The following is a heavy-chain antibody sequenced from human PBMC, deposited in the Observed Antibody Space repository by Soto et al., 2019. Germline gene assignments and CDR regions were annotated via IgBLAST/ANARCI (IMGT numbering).Heavy chain of an antibody. CDR1: GGSISSYY. D-gene: IGHD3-10*01. CDR3: ARTFRGVTEYLQH. Sequence: TSETLSLTCTVSGGSISSYYWSWIRQPPGKGLEWIGYIYYSGSTNYNPSLKSRVTISVDTSKNQFSLKLSSVTAADTAVYYCARTFRGVTEYLQHWGQGTLVTVSS. V-gene: IGHV4-59*01. J-gene: IGHJ1*01. CDR2: IYYSGST.